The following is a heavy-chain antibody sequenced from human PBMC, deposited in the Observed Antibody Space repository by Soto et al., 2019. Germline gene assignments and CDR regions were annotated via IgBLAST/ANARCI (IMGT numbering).Heavy chain of an antibody. CDR3: ARDRPGIAVAGTIGTYYYYGMDV. Sequence: QVQLVQSGAEVKKPGSSVKVSCKASGGTFSSYAISWVRQAPGQGREWMGGIIPILGTANYAQKSQGRVTITADESTSTAYMELSSLRSEDTAVYYCARDRPGIAVAGTIGTYYYYGMDVWGQGTTVTVSS. D-gene: IGHD6-19*01. J-gene: IGHJ6*02. CDR1: GGTFSSYA. CDR2: IIPILGTA. V-gene: IGHV1-69*01.